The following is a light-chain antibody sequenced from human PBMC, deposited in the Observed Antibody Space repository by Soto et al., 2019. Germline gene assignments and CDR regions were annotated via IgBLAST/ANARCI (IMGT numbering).Light chain of an antibody. CDR2: GTS. V-gene: IGKV3-15*01. Sequence: EIVMTQSPVSLSVSPGERATVSVRASQNISRSLAWYQQKPGQGPSLLIYGTSTRAGGVPARFSGGGSGTEFTLTITSLQSEDFAVYYCQQYNSWPLTFGGGTKVDIK. J-gene: IGKJ4*01. CDR1: QNISRS. CDR3: QQYNSWPLT.